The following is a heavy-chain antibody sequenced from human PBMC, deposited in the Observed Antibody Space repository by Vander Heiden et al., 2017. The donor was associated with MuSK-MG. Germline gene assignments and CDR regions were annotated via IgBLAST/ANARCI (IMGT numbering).Heavy chain of an antibody. CDR3: ARGATAASTRLDS. CDR2: ITDNGSTK. D-gene: IGHD5-12*01. CDR1: GFTFSSDA. V-gene: IGHV3-23*01. Sequence: EVQLLESGGGLVQPGGSLRLSCAASGFTFSSDAMNWVRQAPGKGLEWVSSITDNGSTKFYAASVRGRFTISRDNSKNTLYLQMNSLRVDDTAVYYCARGATAASTRLDSWGQGMLVTASS. J-gene: IGHJ4*02.